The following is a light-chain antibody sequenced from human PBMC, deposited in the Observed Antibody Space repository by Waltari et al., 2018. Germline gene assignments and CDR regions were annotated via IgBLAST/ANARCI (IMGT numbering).Light chain of an antibody. CDR3: QTGGHGTWV. J-gene: IGLJ3*02. V-gene: IGLV4-69*01. CDR2: VNSDGSH. Sequence: QLVLTQSPSASASLGASVKLTCTLSSGHSSNVIAWLQQQPEKGPRYLMKVNSDGSHSKGDEIPDRFSGPSSGTERYLTISSLQPEDEADYYCQTGGHGTWVFGGGTKLTVL. CDR1: SGHSSNV.